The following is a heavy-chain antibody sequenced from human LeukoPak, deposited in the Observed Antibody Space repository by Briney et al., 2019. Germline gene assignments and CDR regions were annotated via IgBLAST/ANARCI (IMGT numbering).Heavy chain of an antibody. D-gene: IGHD3-10*01. V-gene: IGHV3-21*01. Sequence: TGGSLRLSCAASGFTFSSYSMNWVRQAPGKGLEWVSSISTSSIYIYYADSVKGRFTISRDNAKNSLYLQLNSLRAEDTAVYYCARSQPRDSGTCLFDWFDPWGQGTLVTVSS. CDR2: ISTSSIYI. CDR1: GFTFSSYS. J-gene: IGHJ5*02. CDR3: ARSQPRDSGTCLFDWFDP.